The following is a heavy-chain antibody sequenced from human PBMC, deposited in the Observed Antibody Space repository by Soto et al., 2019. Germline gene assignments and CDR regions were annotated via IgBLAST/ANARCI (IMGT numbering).Heavy chain of an antibody. V-gene: IGHV1-69*02. CDR3: ARLGGYGYGGGFDP. J-gene: IGHJ5*02. CDR1: GGTFSSYT. D-gene: IGHD5-12*01. Sequence: SVKVSCKASGGTFSSYTISWVRQAPGQGLEWMGRIIPILGIANYAQKFQGRVTITADKSTSTAYMELSSLRSEDTAVYYCARLGGYGYGGGFDPWGQGTLVTVSS. CDR2: IIPILGIA.